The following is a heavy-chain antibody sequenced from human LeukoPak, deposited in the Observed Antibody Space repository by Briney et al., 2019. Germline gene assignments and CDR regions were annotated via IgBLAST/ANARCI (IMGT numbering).Heavy chain of an antibody. CDR1: GGSISSYY. V-gene: IGHV4-59*01. D-gene: IGHD1-26*01. Sequence: SETLSLTCTVSGGSISSYYWSWIRQPPGEGLEWIGYIYYSGSTNYNPSLKSRVTISVDTSKNQFSLKLSSVTAADTAVYYCARDYYIVGATTAFDIWGQGTMVTVSS. CDR2: IYYSGST. J-gene: IGHJ3*02. CDR3: ARDYYIVGATTAFDI.